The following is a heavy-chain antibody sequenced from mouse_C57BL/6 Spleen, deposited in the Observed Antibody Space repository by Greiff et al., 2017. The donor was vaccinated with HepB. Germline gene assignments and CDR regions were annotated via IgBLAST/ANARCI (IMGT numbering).Heavy chain of an antibody. CDR2: INYDGSST. Sequence: EVQLVESAGGLVQPGSSMKLSCTASGFTFSDYYMAWVRQVPEKGLEWVANINYDGSSTYYLDSLKSRFIISRDNAKNILYLQMSSLKSEDTATYYCARVLTGTDFDVWGTGTTVTVSS. J-gene: IGHJ1*03. V-gene: IGHV5-16*01. D-gene: IGHD4-1*01. CDR1: GFTFSDYY. CDR3: ARVLTGTDFDV.